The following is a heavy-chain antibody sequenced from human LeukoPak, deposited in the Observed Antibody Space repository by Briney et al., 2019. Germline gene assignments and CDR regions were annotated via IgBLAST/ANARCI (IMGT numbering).Heavy chain of an antibody. J-gene: IGHJ2*01. D-gene: IGHD3-22*01. CDR1: GGSFSVYY. CDR2: INHSGST. Sequence: SETLSLTCAVYGGSFSVYYWSWIRQPPGKGLEWIGEINHSGSTNYNPSLKSRVTISVDTSKNQFSLKLSSVTAADTAVYYCARTVYYYDSSGPSNWYFDLWGRGTLVTVSS. CDR3: ARTVYYYDSSGPSNWYFDL. V-gene: IGHV4-34*01.